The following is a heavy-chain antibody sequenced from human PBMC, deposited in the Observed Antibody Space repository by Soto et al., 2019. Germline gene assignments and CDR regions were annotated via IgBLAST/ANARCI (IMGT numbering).Heavy chain of an antibody. CDR2: INPNSGGT. CDR3: AVLGAAINDFYKYDMAV. V-gene: IGHV1-2*02. J-gene: IGHJ6*02. D-gene: IGHD2-2*02. Sequence: ASVKVSCKASGYTFTDYFVHWVRQAPGHRLQWMGWINPNSGGTDYAQKFQGRVTMTRDTSMSTAYMDLNSLTSDDTAVYYCAVLGAAINDFYKYDMAVWGQGTTVTVSS. CDR1: GYTFTDYF.